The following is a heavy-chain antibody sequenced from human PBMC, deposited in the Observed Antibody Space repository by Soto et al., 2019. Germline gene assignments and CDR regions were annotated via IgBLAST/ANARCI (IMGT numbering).Heavy chain of an antibody. V-gene: IGHV4-34*01. Sequence: SETLSLTGAAYGGSFSGYYWSWIHQPPGKGLEWIGEINHSGSTNYNPSLKSRVTISVDTSNNQFSLKLSSATAADTAVYCCARGPLNGHGYWGRGTLVTVSS. CDR2: INHSGST. D-gene: IGHD2-8*01. CDR3: ARGPLNGHGY. J-gene: IGHJ4*02. CDR1: GGSFSGYY.